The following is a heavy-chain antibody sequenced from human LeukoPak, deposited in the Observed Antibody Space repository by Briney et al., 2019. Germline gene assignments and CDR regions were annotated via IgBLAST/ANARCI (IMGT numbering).Heavy chain of an antibody. V-gene: IGHV3-30*02. CDR3: ARDRSSSWYNYYYYMDV. Sequence: GGSLRLSCAASGFTFSNYAIHWVRQAPGKGLEWVAFIRYDGSNKYYVDSVKGRFTISRDNAKNSLYLQMNSLRAEDTAVYYCARDRSSSWYNYYYYMDVWGKGTTVIVSS. CDR1: GFTFSNYA. CDR2: IRYDGSNK. D-gene: IGHD6-13*01. J-gene: IGHJ6*03.